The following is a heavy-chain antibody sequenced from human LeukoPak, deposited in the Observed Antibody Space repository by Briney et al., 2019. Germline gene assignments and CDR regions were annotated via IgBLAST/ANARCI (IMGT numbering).Heavy chain of an antibody. CDR1: GGSISSGDYY. J-gene: IGHJ4*02. V-gene: IGHV4-31*03. CDR2: IYYSGSI. CDR3: AREGGPYRPLDY. Sequence: SQTLSLTCTVTGGSISSGDYYWSWIRQHPGKNLEWIGYIYYSGSIYYNPSLKSRVAISVDKSENHISLWLTSVTAADTAVYYYAREGGPYRPLDYSGQGTLVTVSS.